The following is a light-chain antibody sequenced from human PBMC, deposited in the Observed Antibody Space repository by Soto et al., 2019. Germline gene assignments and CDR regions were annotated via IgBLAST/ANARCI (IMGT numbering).Light chain of an antibody. CDR2: VAS. CDR3: QQYNNLSWT. CDR1: QGVSGN. V-gene: IGKV3D-15*01. J-gene: IGKJ1*01. Sequence: EIVMTQSPATLSVSPGARATLSCRASQGVSGNLAWYQQKPGQAPKLPIYVASNRATGPPASFSGSGSGTDFTLTISRLEPEDFAVYFCQQYNNLSWTFGQGTKVDIK.